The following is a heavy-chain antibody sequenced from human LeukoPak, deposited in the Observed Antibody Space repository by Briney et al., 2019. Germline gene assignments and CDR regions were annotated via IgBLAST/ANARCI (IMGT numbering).Heavy chain of an antibody. V-gene: IGHV3-23*01. Sequence: PGGSLRLSCAASGFTFSSYAMSWVRQAPGKGLQWVSAISGSGGSTYYADSVRGRFTISRDNSKNTLYLQINSLRAEDTAVYYCAKAGAAASGKGIIDYWGQGTLVTVSS. CDR2: ISGSGGST. D-gene: IGHD6-13*01. J-gene: IGHJ4*02. CDR3: AKAGAAASGKGIIDY. CDR1: GFTFSSYA.